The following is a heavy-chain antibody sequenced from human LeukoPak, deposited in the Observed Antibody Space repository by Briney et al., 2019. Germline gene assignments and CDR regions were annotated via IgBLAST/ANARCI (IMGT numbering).Heavy chain of an antibody. Sequence: ASVKVSCKASGYTFTSYDINWGRQATGQGLEWMGWMNPNSGNTDYAQKFQGRVTMTRNTSISTAYMELSGLRSEDTAVYYCARVYRVLRGNRGILGYWGQGTLVTVSS. V-gene: IGHV1-8*01. J-gene: IGHJ4*02. CDR1: GYTFTSYD. CDR2: MNPNSGNT. D-gene: IGHD4-23*01. CDR3: ARVYRVLRGNRGILGY.